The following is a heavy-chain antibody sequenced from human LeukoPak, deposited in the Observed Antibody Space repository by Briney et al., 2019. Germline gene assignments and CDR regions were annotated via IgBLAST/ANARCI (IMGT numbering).Heavy chain of an antibody. CDR1: GFTFSSNG. D-gene: IGHD6-6*01. V-gene: IGHV3-30*02. J-gene: IGHJ4*02. Sequence: GGSLRLSCAASGFTFSSNGMHWVRQAPGKGLERVAFIQNDGNNKKYADSVKGRFTISRDNSKNTLYLQMNSLRAEDTAVYYCARDWGTSSLYLANWGQGTLVTVSS. CDR3: ARDWGTSSLYLAN. CDR2: IQNDGNNK.